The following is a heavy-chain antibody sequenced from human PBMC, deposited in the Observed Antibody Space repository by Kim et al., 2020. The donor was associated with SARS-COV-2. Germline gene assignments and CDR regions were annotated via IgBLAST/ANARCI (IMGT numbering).Heavy chain of an antibody. D-gene: IGHD4-17*01. CDR2: IYYSGST. CDR1: GGSISSYY. J-gene: IGHJ4*02. Sequence: SETLSLTCTVSGGSISSYYWSWIRQPPGKGLEWIGYIYYSGSTNYNPSLKSRVTISVDTSKNQFSLKLSSVTAADTAVYYCAREALYYGGNSYFDYWGQGTLVTVSS. CDR3: AREALYYGGNSYFDY. V-gene: IGHV4-59*01.